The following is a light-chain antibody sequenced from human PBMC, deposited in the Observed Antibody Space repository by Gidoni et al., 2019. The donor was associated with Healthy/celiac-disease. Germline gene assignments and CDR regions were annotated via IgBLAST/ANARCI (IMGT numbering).Light chain of an antibody. J-gene: IGLJ2*01. CDR3: NARDSSGNHVV. V-gene: IGLV3-19*01. CDR2: GKN. CDR1: SLRSYY. Sequence: SSELPQDPDVSMALGQTVRITCQGDSLRSYYASWYQQKPGQAPVLVIYGKNNRPSGIPDRFSGSSSGNTASLTITGAQAEDEADYYCNARDSSGNHVVFGGGTKLTVL.